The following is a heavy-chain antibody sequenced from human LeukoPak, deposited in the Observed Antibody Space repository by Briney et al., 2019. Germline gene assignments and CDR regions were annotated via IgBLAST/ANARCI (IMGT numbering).Heavy chain of an antibody. Sequence: GTSLRLSCAASGFSFSNYGMHWVRQAPGKGLEWVAVIWYHGTSKYYTDSVKGRFTISRDNSNNTLYLQMDSLRAEDTAMYYCARDGDSRGWSPYYFDYCGQGTLVTVSS. CDR3: ARDGDSRGWSPYYFDY. J-gene: IGHJ4*02. V-gene: IGHV3-33*01. D-gene: IGHD6-19*01. CDR1: GFSFSNYG. CDR2: IWYHGTSK.